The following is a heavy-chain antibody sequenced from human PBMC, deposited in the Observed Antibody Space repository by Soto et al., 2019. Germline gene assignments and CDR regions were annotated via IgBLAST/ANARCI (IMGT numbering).Heavy chain of an antibody. CDR2: IYYSGST. CDR3: ARVGSMVRGVITWGNWFDP. CDR1: GGSISSGGYY. V-gene: IGHV4-31*03. D-gene: IGHD3-10*01. J-gene: IGHJ5*02. Sequence: SETLSLTCTVFGGSISSGGYYWSWIRQHPXKGLEWIGYIYYSGSTYYNPSLKSRVTISVDTSKNQFSLKLSSVTAADTAVYYCARVGSMVRGVITWGNWFDPWGQGTPVTVSS.